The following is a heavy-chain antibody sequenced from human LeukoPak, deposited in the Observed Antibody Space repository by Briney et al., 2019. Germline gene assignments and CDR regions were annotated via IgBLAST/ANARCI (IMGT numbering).Heavy chain of an antibody. CDR1: GGSISSSSYY. J-gene: IGHJ4*02. Sequence: SETLSLTCTVSGGSISSSSYYWGWIRQPPWKGLEWIGSIYYSGSTYYNPSLKSRVTISVDTSKNQFSLKLSSVTAADTAVYYCARHDYDFWSGYANYFDYWGQGTLVTVSS. V-gene: IGHV4-39*01. CDR3: ARHDYDFWSGYANYFDY. CDR2: IYYSGST. D-gene: IGHD3-3*01.